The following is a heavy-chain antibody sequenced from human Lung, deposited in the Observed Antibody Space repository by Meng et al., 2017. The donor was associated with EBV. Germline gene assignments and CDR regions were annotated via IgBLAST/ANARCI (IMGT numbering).Heavy chain of an antibody. D-gene: IGHD5-12*01. Sequence: QPQLQESGQGLVNPSETLSLTCTVSGCSISSSRHYWGWIRQPPGKGLEWIGSIYYSGSTYYNPSLRSRVTMSLDTSKNQFSLKLSSVTATDTAVYYCARHDGGYGDYFDHWGQGTLVTVSS. CDR2: IYYSGST. V-gene: IGHV4-39*01. CDR3: ARHDGGYGDYFDH. J-gene: IGHJ4*02. CDR1: GCSISSSRHY.